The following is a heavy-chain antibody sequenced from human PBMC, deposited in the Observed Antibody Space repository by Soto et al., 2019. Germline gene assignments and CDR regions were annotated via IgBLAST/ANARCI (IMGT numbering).Heavy chain of an antibody. J-gene: IGHJ5*02. CDR1: GGTFSSYA. V-gene: IGHV1-69*13. Sequence: GASVKVSCKASGGTFSSYAISWVRQAPGQGLEWMGGIIPIFGTANYAQKFQGRVTITADESTSTAYMELSSLRSEDTAVYYCARGVGLVVPAAMKAGWFYPWGQGTLVTVSS. D-gene: IGHD2-2*01. CDR3: ARGVGLVVPAAMKAGWFYP. CDR2: IIPIFGTA.